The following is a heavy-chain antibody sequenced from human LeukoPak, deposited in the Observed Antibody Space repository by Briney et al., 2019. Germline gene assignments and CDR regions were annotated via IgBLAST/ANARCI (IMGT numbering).Heavy chain of an antibody. CDR3: AKDRGDYTNWFDP. CDR2: IRYDGSNK. D-gene: IGHD4-17*01. Sequence: GGSLRLSCAASGFIFSSFGMHWVCQAPGKGLEWVAFIRYDGSNKYYADSVKGRFTISRDNSKNTLYLQMNSPRPEDTAIYYCAKDRGDYTNWFDPWGQGTLVTVSS. CDR1: GFIFSSFG. V-gene: IGHV3-30*02. J-gene: IGHJ5*02.